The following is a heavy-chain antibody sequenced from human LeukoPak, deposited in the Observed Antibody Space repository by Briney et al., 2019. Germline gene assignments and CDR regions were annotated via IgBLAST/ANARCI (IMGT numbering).Heavy chain of an antibody. Sequence: GGSLRLSCAASGFTVSGNYMSWVRQAPGKGLEWVSAISGSGGGTYYADSVKGRFTISRDNSKNTLYLQMNSLRAEDTAVYYCARYYGSGSYYRDYWGQGTLVTVSS. CDR1: GFTVSGNY. CDR2: ISGSGGGT. J-gene: IGHJ4*02. CDR3: ARYYGSGSYYRDY. V-gene: IGHV3-23*01. D-gene: IGHD3-10*01.